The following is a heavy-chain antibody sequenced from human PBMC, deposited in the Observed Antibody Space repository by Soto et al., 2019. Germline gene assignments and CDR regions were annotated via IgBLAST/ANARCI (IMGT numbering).Heavy chain of an antibody. D-gene: IGHD4-17*01. CDR1: GFTFSDYY. V-gene: IGHV3-11*01. J-gene: IGHJ4*02. CDR3: PGEGGTVAPFDY. Sequence: QVQLVESGGGLVKPGGSLRLSCAASGFTFSDYYMSWIRQAPGKGLEWVSYISSSGSTIYYADSVKGRFTISRDNAKNSRYLQMTSLSARAPPLYYCPGEGGTVAPFDYWGQGTLVTVSS. CDR2: ISSSGSTI.